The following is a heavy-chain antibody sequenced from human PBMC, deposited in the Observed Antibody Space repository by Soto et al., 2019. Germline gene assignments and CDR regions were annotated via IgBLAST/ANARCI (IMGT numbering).Heavy chain of an antibody. V-gene: IGHV1-69*01. D-gene: IGHD3-10*01. Sequence: QVQLVQSGAEVKKPGSSVKVSCKASGGTFSSYAISWVRQAPGQGLEWMGGIIPIFGTANYAQKFQDRVTITADESTSTAYMELSSLRSEDTAVYYCARSIITLVRGADYTMDVWGQGTTVTVSS. CDR3: ARSIITLVRGADYTMDV. CDR1: GGTFSSYA. CDR2: IIPIFGTA. J-gene: IGHJ6*02.